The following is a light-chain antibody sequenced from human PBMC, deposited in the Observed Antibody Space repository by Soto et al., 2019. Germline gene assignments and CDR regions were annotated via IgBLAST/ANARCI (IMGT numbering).Light chain of an antibody. CDR1: QSVSSY. Sequence: EIVLTQSPGTLSLSPGERATLSCRASQSVSSYLAWYQQKPGQAPRLLIYGASSRATGIPGRFSGSGSGTDFTLTISRLEPEDFAMYYCQQYGRPSKTFGQGTKVEIK. CDR3: QQYGRPSKT. V-gene: IGKV3-20*01. J-gene: IGKJ1*01. CDR2: GAS.